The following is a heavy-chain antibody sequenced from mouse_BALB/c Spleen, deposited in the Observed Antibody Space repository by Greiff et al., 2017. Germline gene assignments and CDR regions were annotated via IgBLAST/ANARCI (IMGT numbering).Heavy chain of an antibody. J-gene: IGHJ4*01. CDR1: GFTFSDYG. CDR2: ISNLAYSI. V-gene: IGHV5-15*02. Sequence: EVKLVESGGGLVQPGGSRKLSCAASGFTFSDYGMAWVRQAPGKGPEWVAFISNLAYSIYYADTVTGRFTISRENAKNTLYLEMSSLRSEDTAMYYCARGGGPLYAMDYWGQGTSVTVSS. CDR3: ARGGGPLYAMDY.